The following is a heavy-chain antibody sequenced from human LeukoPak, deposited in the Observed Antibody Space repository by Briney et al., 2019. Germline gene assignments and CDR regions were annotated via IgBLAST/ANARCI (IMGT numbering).Heavy chain of an antibody. D-gene: IGHD5-24*01. J-gene: IGHJ4*02. Sequence: PSETLSLTCTVSGGSISSYYWSWIRQPPGKGLEWIGYIYYSGSTNYNPSLKSRVTISVDTSKNQFSLKLSSVTAADTAVYYCARDMTRDGYNRDWGQGTLVTVSS. CDR3: ARDMTRDGYNRD. V-gene: IGHV4-59*01. CDR1: GGSISSYY. CDR2: IYYSGST.